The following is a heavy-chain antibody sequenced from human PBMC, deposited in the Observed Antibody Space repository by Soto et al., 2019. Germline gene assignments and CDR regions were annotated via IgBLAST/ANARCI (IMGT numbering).Heavy chain of an antibody. J-gene: IGHJ6*02. CDR3: ASSRLGGTGYYYGMDV. CDR2: SIPSFGTA. D-gene: IGHD3-16*01. CDR1: GSTFSSYA. V-gene: IGHV1-69*12. Sequence: QVQLVQSGAEVKKPGSSVKVSCKASGSTFSSYAISWVRQAPGQGLEWVGGSIPSFGTADYAQKFQGRVTITADESTRTASMELSSLRSEDTAVYYCASSRLGGTGYYYGMDVWGQGTTVTVSS.